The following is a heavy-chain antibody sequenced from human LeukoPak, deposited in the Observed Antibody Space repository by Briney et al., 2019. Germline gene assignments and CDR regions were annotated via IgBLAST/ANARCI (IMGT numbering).Heavy chain of an antibody. CDR1: GFTFSSYS. CDR2: IKEHGSEI. Sequence: PGGSLRLSCAASGFTFSSYSMNWVRQAPGKGLEWVALIKEHGSEIYHADSVKGRFTISRDDAASSLYLQMHSLRAEDTAVYYCATDRGTYWGQGTLVTVSS. V-gene: IGHV3-7*01. J-gene: IGHJ4*02. CDR3: ATDRGTY. D-gene: IGHD3-10*01.